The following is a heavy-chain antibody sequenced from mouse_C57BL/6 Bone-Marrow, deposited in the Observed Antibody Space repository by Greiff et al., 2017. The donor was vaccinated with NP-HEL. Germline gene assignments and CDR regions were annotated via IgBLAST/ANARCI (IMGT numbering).Heavy chain of an antibody. J-gene: IGHJ3*01. V-gene: IGHV5-4*01. CDR2: ISDGGSYT. Sequence: DVHLVESGGGLVKPGGSLKLSCAASGFTFSSYAMSWVRQTPEKRLEWVATISDGGSYTYYPDNVKGRFTISRDNAKNNLYLQMSHLKSEDTAMYYCAMNWDRAWFAYWGQGTLVTVSA. CDR1: GFTFSSYA. D-gene: IGHD4-1*01. CDR3: AMNWDRAWFAY.